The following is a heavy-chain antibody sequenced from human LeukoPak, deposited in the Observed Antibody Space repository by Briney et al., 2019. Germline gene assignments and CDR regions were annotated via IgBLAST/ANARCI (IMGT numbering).Heavy chain of an antibody. CDR2: IYSGGSR. Sequence: GESLKISCAASGFTVSSNYMSWVRQAPGKGLEWVSVIYSGGSRYYADSVKGRFTISRDNSKNTLYLQMNSLRAEDTAVYYCARDLAFDIWGQGTMVTVSS. CDR1: GFTVSSNY. J-gene: IGHJ3*02. V-gene: IGHV3-66*02. CDR3: ARDLAFDI.